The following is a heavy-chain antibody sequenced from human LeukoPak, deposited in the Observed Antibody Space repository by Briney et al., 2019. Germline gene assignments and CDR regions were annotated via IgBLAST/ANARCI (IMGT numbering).Heavy chain of an antibody. Sequence: GGSLRLSCAASEFTFSGYDMHWVRQAPGKGLEWVSCISSSGGITYYADSVKGRFTISRDHAKNSLYLQMNSLRAGDTAVYYCARNLDVWGQGTRVTVSS. J-gene: IGHJ4*02. V-gene: IGHV3-48*03. CDR3: ARNLDV. CDR1: EFTFSGYD. D-gene: IGHD1-1*01. CDR2: ISSSGGIT.